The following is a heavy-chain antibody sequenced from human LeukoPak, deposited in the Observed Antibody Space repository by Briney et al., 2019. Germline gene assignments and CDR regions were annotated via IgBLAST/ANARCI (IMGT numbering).Heavy chain of an antibody. CDR3: ARESSSSDYYMDV. V-gene: IGHV3-30*01. Sequence: GGSLRLSCAASGFTFSSYAMHWVRQAPGKGLEWVAVISYDGSNKYYADSVKGRFTISRDNSKNTLYLQMNSLRAEDTAVYYCARESSSSDYYMDVWGKGTTVTVSS. CDR1: GFTFSSYA. J-gene: IGHJ6*03. CDR2: ISYDGSNK. D-gene: IGHD6-6*01.